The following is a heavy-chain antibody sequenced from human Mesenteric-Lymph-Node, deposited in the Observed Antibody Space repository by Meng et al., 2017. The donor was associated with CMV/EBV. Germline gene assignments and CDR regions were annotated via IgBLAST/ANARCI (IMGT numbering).Heavy chain of an antibody. CDR1: GFTFSSYW. J-gene: IGHJ4*02. D-gene: IGHD1-26*01. CDR3: AKDRQTSGTYLDY. CDR2: IRYDERNK. V-gene: IGHV3-30*02. Sequence: GGSLRLSCAASGFTFSSYWMSWVRQAPGKGLEWVAFIRYDERNKNYADSVKGRFTISRDISKNTLFLEMNRLKAEDSGLYFCAKDRQTSGTYLDYWGQGTLVTVSS.